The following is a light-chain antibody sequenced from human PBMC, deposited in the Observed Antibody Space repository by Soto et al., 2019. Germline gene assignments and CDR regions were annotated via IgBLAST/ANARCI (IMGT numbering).Light chain of an antibody. J-gene: IGLJ2*01. V-gene: IGLV1-44*01. CDR3: AAWDDSLNVVV. CDR1: SSNIGSNT. Sequence: QSVLTQPPSASGTPGQRVTISCSGSSSNIGSNTVNWYQQLPGTAPKLLIYSNNQRPSGVPHRFSGSKSGTSASLAISGLQSEDEDDYYCAAWDDSLNVVVFGGGTKLTVL. CDR2: SNN.